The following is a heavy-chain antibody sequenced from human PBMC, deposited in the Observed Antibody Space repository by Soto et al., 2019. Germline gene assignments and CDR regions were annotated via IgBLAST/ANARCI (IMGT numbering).Heavy chain of an antibody. D-gene: IGHD1-20*01. J-gene: IGHJ3*02. Sequence: EVQLVESGGGLVQPGGSLRLSCAASGFTFSNCWMSWVRQAPGKGLEWVANIKQDGIGKYYVDSGKGRFTISRDNARNSLYLQMNDLRAEDTAVYYCASDAFNFPDPVSCEAFDIWGKGTMVTVSS. CDR1: GFTFSNCW. CDR2: IKQDGIGK. V-gene: IGHV3-7*01. CDR3: ASDAFNFPDPVSCEAFDI.